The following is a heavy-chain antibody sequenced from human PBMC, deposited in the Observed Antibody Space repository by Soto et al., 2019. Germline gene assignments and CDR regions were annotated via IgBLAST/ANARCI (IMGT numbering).Heavy chain of an antibody. D-gene: IGHD3-10*01. CDR3: AREMVRGPTGY. Sequence: DLEWIGYIYYSGSTYYNPSLKSRVTISVDTSKNQFSLKLSSVTAADTAVYYCAREMVRGPTGYWGQGTLVTVSS. J-gene: IGHJ4*02. V-gene: IGHV4-31*02. CDR2: IYYSGST.